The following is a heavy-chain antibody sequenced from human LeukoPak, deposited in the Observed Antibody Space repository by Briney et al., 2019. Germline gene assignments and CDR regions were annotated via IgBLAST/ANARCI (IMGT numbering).Heavy chain of an antibody. CDR2: IFYSGST. CDR1: SGSISTSNYY. J-gene: IGHJ5*02. Sequence: SETLSLTCTVSSGSISTSNYYWGWVRQPPGKALEWIGNIFYSGSTYYSPSLKSRVTISVDTSKNQFSLKLSSVTAADTAVYYCAREVIAARHLNQDRFDPWGQGTLVTVSS. D-gene: IGHD6-25*01. V-gene: IGHV4-39*07. CDR3: AREVIAARHLNQDRFDP.